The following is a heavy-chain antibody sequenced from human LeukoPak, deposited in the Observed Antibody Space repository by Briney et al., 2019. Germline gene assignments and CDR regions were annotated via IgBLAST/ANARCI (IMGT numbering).Heavy chain of an antibody. CDR1: GFTFRTDW. Sequence: GGSLRLSCAAPGFTFRTDWMNWVRQAPGKGLAWVSRISSDGRSTYYADSVRGRFTISRDNAKNTVYLQMNSLRAEDTAVYYCGGGGYLLDYWGQGTLVTVSS. CDR2: ISSDGRST. V-gene: IGHV3-74*01. CDR3: GGGGYLLDY. D-gene: IGHD1-26*01. J-gene: IGHJ4*02.